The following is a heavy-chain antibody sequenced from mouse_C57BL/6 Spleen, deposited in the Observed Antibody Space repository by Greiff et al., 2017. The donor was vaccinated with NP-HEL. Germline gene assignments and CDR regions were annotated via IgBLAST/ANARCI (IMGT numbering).Heavy chain of an antibody. V-gene: IGHV1-26*01. D-gene: IGHD1-1*01. CDR1: GYTFTDYY. J-gene: IGHJ2*01. CDR3: ARLREYYFDY. Sequence: VQLQQSGPELVKPGASVKISCKASGYTFTDYYMNWVKQSHGKSLEWIGDINPNNGGTSYNQKFKGKATLTVDKSSSTAYMELRSLTSEDSAVYYCARLREYYFDYWGQGPTLTVSS. CDR2: INPNNGGT.